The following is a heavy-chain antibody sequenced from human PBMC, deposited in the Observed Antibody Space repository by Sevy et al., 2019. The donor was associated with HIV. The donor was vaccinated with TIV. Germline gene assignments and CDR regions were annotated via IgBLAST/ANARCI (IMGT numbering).Heavy chain of an antibody. CDR3: AKAKESSPHIAAADY. Sequence: GGSLRLSCAASGFTFSSYAMSWVRQAPGKGLEWVSAISGSGGSTYYADSVKGRFTISRDNSKNTLNLQMNSLRAEDTAVYYCAKAKESSPHIAAADYWGQGTLVTVSS. CDR1: GFTFSSYA. D-gene: IGHD6-13*01. V-gene: IGHV3-23*01. J-gene: IGHJ4*02. CDR2: ISGSGGST.